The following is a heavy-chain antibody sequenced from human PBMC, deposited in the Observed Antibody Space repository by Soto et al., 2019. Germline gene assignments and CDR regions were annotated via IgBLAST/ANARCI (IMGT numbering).Heavy chain of an antibody. Sequence: PSETLSLTCAVYGGSFSGYYWSWIRQPPGKGLEWIGEINHSGSTNYNPSLKSLVTISVDTSKNQFSLKLSSVTAEDTAVYYCSKVGQWLPPYYYYYYGMDVWGQGTTVTVSS. V-gene: IGHV4-34*01. CDR3: SKVGQWLPPYYYYYYGMDV. J-gene: IGHJ6*02. CDR2: INHSGST. CDR1: GGSFSGYY. D-gene: IGHD6-19*01.